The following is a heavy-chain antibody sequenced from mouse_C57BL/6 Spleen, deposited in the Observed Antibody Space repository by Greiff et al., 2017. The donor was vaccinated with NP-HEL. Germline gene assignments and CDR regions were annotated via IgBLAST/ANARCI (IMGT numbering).Heavy chain of an antibody. J-gene: IGHJ4*01. Sequence: EVQLQQSGPELVKPGDSVKISCKASGYSFTGYFMNWVMQSHGKSLEWIGRINPYNGDTFYNQKFKGKATLTVDKSSSTAHMELRSLTSEDSAVYYCARRSDYDGAMDYWGQGTSVTVSS. CDR1: GYSFTGYF. CDR2: INPYNGDT. CDR3: ARRSDYDGAMDY. V-gene: IGHV1-20*01. D-gene: IGHD2-4*01.